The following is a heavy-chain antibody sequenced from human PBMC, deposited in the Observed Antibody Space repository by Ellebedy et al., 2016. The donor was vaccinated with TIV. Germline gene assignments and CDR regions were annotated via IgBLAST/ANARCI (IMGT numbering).Heavy chain of an antibody. V-gene: IGHV3-74*01. CDR1: GFSFSSYW. D-gene: IGHD2-8*01. J-gene: IGHJ4*02. Sequence: GESLKISCAASGFSFSSYWMHWVRRAPGKGLVWVSRINIDGSITTYADSVKGRFTISRDNAKNSLYLQMNSLRTEDTALYYCAKANEGGLLGDFDYWGQGTLVAVSS. CDR3: AKANEGGLLGDFDY. CDR2: INIDGSIT.